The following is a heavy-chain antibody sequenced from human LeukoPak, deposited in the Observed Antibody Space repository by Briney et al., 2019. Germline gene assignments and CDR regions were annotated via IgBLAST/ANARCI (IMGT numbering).Heavy chain of an antibody. D-gene: IGHD3-22*01. Sequence: PGGSLRLSCAASGFTFDDYAMHWVRQAPGKGLEWVSGISWNSGSIGYADSVKGRFTISRDNAKNSLYLQMNSLRAEDTALYYCAKGDYYDSSGPASYYFDYWGQGTLVTVSS. CDR3: AKGDYYDSSGPASYYFDY. CDR2: ISWNSGSI. V-gene: IGHV3-9*01. J-gene: IGHJ4*02. CDR1: GFTFDDYA.